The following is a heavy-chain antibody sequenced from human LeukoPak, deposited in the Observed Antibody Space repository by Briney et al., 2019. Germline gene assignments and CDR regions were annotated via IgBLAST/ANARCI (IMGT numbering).Heavy chain of an antibody. CDR3: AAYCSSTTCYRGADYGMDV. CDR2: IWYDGSNE. Sequence: PGRSLRLSCAASGFTLSSYGMHWVRQAPGQGLEWVATIWYDGSNEYYADSVKGRFTISRDNSKNTLYLQMNSLRDEDTAVYYCAAYCSSTTCYRGADYGMDVWGQGTTVTVSS. CDR1: GFTLSSYG. J-gene: IGHJ6*02. D-gene: IGHD2-2*01. V-gene: IGHV3-33*01.